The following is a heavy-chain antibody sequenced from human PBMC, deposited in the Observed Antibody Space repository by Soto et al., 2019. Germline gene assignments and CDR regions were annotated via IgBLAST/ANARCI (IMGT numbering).Heavy chain of an antibody. V-gene: IGHV3-23*01. CDR3: ARVAY. CDR2: ISVSGANT. J-gene: IGHJ4*02. CDR1: GFKFSSYA. Sequence: PGGSLRLSCVASGFKFSSYALTWVRQAPGKGLEWVSVISVSGANTYYADSVKGRFTISRDNAQNSLFLQMNTLRPEDSAIYYCARVAYWGPGTQVTVSS.